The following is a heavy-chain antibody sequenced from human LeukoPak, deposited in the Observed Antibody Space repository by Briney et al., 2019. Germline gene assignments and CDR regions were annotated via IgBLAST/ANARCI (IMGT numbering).Heavy chain of an antibody. J-gene: IGHJ4*02. CDR3: AKADIAVAPRGYFDY. CDR1: GLRFSDYY. CDR2: ISSGGDIM. V-gene: IGHV3-11*01. Sequence: PGGSLRLSCAASGLRFSDYYVSWIRQAPGKGLQWVSYISSGGDIMHYADSVKGRFTSSRDNAKNSGYLEMNSLGAEDTAVYYCAKADIAVAPRGYFDYWGQGTLVTVSS. D-gene: IGHD6-19*01.